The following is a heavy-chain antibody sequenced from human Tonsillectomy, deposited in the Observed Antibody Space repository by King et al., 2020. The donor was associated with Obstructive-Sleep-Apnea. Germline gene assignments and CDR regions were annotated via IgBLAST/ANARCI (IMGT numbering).Heavy chain of an antibody. CDR3: AGELSPGITIFGVVILNWFDP. CDR2: IYYSGST. Sequence: QLQESGPGLVKPSETLSLTCTVSGGSISSSSYYWGWIRQPPGKGLEWIGSIYYSGSTYYNPSLKSRVTISVDTSKNQFSLKLSSVTAADTAVYYCAGELSPGITIFGVVILNWFDPWGQGTLVTVSS. D-gene: IGHD3-3*01. J-gene: IGHJ5*02. V-gene: IGHV4-39*07. CDR1: GGSISSSSYY.